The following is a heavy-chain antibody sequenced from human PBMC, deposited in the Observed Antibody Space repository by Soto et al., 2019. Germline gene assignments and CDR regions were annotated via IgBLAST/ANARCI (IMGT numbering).Heavy chain of an antibody. V-gene: IGHV4-30-4*01. CDR1: GGSISSGDYY. CDR3: ARTRGRLLWFGELSIHQTFDY. D-gene: IGHD3-10*01. CDR2: IYYSGST. Sequence: SETLSLTRTVSGGSISSGDYYWSWIRQPPGKGLEWIGYIYYSGSTYYNPSLKSRVTISVDTSKNQFSLKLGSVTAADTAVYYCARTRGRLLWFGELSIHQTFDYWGQGTLVTVSS. J-gene: IGHJ4*02.